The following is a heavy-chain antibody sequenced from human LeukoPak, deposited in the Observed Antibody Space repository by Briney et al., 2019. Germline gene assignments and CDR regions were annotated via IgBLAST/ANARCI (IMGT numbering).Heavy chain of an antibody. CDR1: GGTFSSYA. CDR3: AKVTGTYGSGSPYYFDY. V-gene: IGHV1-69*05. CDR2: LIPVFGTA. Sequence: ASVQVSCKASGGTFSSYAISWVRQAPGQGLEWMGGLIPVFGTANYAQKFQGRVTITTDESTSTAYMELSSLRAEDTAVYYCAKVTGTYGSGSPYYFDYWGQGTLVTVSS. D-gene: IGHD3-10*01. J-gene: IGHJ4*02.